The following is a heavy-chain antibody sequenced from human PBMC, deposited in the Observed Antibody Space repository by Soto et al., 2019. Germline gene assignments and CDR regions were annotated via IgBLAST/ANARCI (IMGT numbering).Heavy chain of an antibody. CDR2: ISSNSAYI. Sequence: PGGSLRPSCAASGFTFRSFTMNWVRDAAGKGLEWVSTISSNSAYIYYTDALRGRFTISRDNAKNSLHLQMNSLRAEDTAVYYCTRDASRDSSARGWFDPWGPGTLVTVSS. CDR1: GFTFRSFT. V-gene: IGHV3-21*01. J-gene: IGHJ5*02. CDR3: TRDASRDSSARGWFDP. D-gene: IGHD6-13*01.